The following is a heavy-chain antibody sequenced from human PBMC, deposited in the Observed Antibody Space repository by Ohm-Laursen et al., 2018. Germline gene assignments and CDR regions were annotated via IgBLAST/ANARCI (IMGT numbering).Heavy chain of an antibody. J-gene: IGHJ2*01. CDR3: ARDFWARYFDL. CDR1: GYNFTSFY. D-gene: IGHD3-3*01. Sequence: SVKVSCKASGYNFTSFYIHWVRQAPGQGLEWMGMINPGDGSTNYAQNYRGRVTLTRDTSTSTIYMELRSLRFEDTAVYYCARDFWARYFDLWGRGTLLTVSS. V-gene: IGHV1-46*01. CDR2: INPGDGST.